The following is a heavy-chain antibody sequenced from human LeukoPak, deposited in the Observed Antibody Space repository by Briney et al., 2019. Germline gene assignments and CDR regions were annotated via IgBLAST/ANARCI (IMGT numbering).Heavy chain of an antibody. CDR3: ARGGTVRNGMAV. J-gene: IGHJ6*02. V-gene: IGHV4-30-2*01. D-gene: IGHD1-26*01. CDR1: GGSISSGGYS. Sequence: PSQTLSLTCAVSGGSISSGGYSWSWIRQPPGKGLEWIGYIYHSGSTYYNPSLKSRVTISVDRSKNQFSLKLSSVTAADTAVYYCARGGTVRNGMAVWGQGTTVTVSS. CDR2: IYHSGST.